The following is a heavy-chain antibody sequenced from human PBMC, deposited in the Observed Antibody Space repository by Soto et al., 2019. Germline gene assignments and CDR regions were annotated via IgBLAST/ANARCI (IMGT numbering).Heavy chain of an antibody. V-gene: IGHV4-39*01. CDR3: ASHPLNWGDADS. D-gene: IGHD7-27*01. J-gene: IGHJ4*02. Sequence: SETLSLTCTVSGGSITSSEYYWAWIRQPPGKGLQFVGTIYYSGSSYSNPSLKSRLSMSVETSKNQFSLTMKSVTAADTGVYYCASHPLNWGDADSWGQGVLVTVSS. CDR2: IYYSGSS. CDR1: GGSITSSEYY.